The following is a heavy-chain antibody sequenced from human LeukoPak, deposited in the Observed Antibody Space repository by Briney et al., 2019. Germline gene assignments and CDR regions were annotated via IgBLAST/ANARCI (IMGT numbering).Heavy chain of an antibody. J-gene: IGHJ4*02. CDR1: GFTFSSYE. CDR3: ARVGVGDYFCDY. V-gene: IGHV3-48*03. Sequence: GGSLRLSCAASGFTFSSYEMNWVRQAPGKGLEWVSYISSSGSTIYYADSVKGRFTISRDNAKNSLYLQINSLRAEDTAVYYCARVGVGDYFCDYWGQGTLVTVSS. D-gene: IGHD4-17*01. CDR2: ISSSGSTI.